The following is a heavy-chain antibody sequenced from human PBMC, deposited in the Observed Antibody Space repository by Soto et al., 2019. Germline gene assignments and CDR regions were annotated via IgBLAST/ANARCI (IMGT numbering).Heavy chain of an antibody. V-gene: IGHV3-21*01. J-gene: IGHJ4*02. CDR3: ARVEGSGWSRQSGDFDY. CDR1: GFTFSSYI. D-gene: IGHD6-19*01. CDR2: ISSSSSYI. Sequence: GSLRLSFAASGFTFSSYIMNWVRQAPGKGLEWVSSISSSSSYIYYADSVKGRFTISRDNARNPLYLQMNSLRAEDTAVYYCARVEGSGWSRQSGDFDYWGQGTLVTVSS.